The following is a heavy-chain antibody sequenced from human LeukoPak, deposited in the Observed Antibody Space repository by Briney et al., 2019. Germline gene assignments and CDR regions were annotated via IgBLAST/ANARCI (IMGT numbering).Heavy chain of an antibody. D-gene: IGHD5-12*01. CDR3: ARARGYSGYDYFDY. Sequence: GGSLRLSCAASGFTFSDYYMSWIRQAPGKGLEWVAVISYDGSNKYYADSVKGRFTISRDNSKNTLYLQMNSLRAEDTAVYYCARARGYSGYDYFDYWGQGTLVTVSS. CDR1: GFTFSDYY. J-gene: IGHJ4*02. CDR2: ISYDGSNK. V-gene: IGHV3-30-3*01.